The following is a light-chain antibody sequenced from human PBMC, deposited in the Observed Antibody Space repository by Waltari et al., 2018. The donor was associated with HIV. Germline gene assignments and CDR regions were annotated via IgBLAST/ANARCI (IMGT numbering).Light chain of an antibody. CDR3: QQFNSHPSIT. V-gene: IGKV1-9*01. J-gene: IGKJ5*01. Sequence: DIQLTQSPSFLSTSVGDRVTITCRASEDIDISLSWYKKKVGKAPKLLIYAASTLETGVPSRFSGGGSGTEFTLTISSLQPEDFATYYCQQFNSHPSITFGQGTHLEI. CDR1: EDIDIS. CDR2: AAS.